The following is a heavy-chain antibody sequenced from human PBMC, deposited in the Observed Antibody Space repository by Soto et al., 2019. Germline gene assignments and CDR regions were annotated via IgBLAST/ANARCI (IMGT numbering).Heavy chain of an antibody. CDR3: ARSMSAAPYYFDS. J-gene: IGHJ4*02. CDR2: IYYSGST. V-gene: IGHV4-39*01. D-gene: IGHD6-13*01. Sequence: SETLSLTCTVSGGSISSSSYYWGWIRQPPGKGLEWIGSIYYSGSTYYNPSLKSRVTISVDTSKNQFSLKLSSVTAADTAVYYCARSMSAAPYYFDSWGQGTLVTVSS. CDR1: GGSISSSSYY.